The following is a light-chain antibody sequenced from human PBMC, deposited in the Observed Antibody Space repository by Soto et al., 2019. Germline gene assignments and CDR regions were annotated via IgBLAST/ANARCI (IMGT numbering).Light chain of an antibody. V-gene: IGKV3D-20*02. CDR2: DAS. CDR3: QVSDSESWT. J-gene: IGKJ1*01. Sequence: EVMLTQAPTTVSVSRGSKTTLSCSAIQSITSTYLTWYHQKPGQAPRLIIYDASRRATGIPHRFRRSGSGTDFSLTIRSLASEDVDLYYCQVSDSESWTFGLGT. CDR1: QSITSTY.